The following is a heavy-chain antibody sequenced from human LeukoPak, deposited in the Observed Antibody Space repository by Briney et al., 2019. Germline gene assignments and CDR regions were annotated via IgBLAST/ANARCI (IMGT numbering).Heavy chain of an antibody. J-gene: IGHJ5*02. CDR3: ARYFCTGNSCYSTNWFDR. D-gene: IGHD3/OR15-3a*01. CDR2: INHSGST. V-gene: IGHV4-34*01. Sequence: SETLSLTCAVYGGSFSGYYWSWIRQPPGKGLEWIGEINHSGSTNYNPSLKSRVTISVDTSKNQFSLKLSSVTAADTAVYYCARYFCTGNSCYSTNWFDRWGQGTLVTVSS. CDR1: GGSFSGYY.